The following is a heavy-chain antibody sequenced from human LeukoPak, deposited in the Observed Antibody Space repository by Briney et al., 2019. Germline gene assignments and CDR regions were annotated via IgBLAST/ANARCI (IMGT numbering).Heavy chain of an antibody. J-gene: IGHJ4*02. D-gene: IGHD3-22*01. CDR3: ARGDDSSGPTPAGYFDY. Sequence: TTSETLSLTCAVYGGSFRGYYWSWIRQPPGKVLEWIGEINHSGSTNYNPSLKSRVTISVDTSKNQFSLKLSSVTAADTAVYYCARGDDSSGPTPAGYFDYWGQGTLVTVSS. CDR2: INHSGST. CDR1: GGSFRGYY. V-gene: IGHV4-34*01.